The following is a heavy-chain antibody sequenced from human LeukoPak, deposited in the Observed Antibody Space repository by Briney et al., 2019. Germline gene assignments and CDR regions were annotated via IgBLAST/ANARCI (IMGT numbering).Heavy chain of an antibody. CDR1: GYTFTSYG. CDR3: AREISSSQEDYFDY. CDR2: ISAYNGNT. D-gene: IGHD6-13*01. J-gene: IGHJ4*02. Sequence: ASVKVSCKASGYTFTSYGISWVRQAPGQGLEWMGWISAYNGNTNYALKLQGRVTMTTDTSTSTAYMELRSLRSDDTAVYYCAREISSSQEDYFDYWGQGTLVTVSS. V-gene: IGHV1-18*01.